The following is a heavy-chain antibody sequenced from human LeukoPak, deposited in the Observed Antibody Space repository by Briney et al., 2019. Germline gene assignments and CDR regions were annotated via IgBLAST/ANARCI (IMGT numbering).Heavy chain of an antibody. CDR3: AIDPLNSSGWYYYVDY. D-gene: IGHD6-19*01. CDR2: IKQDGSEK. CDR1: GFTFSSYW. V-gene: IGHV3-7*01. J-gene: IGHJ4*02. Sequence: GGSLRLSCAASGFTFSSYWMSWVRQAPGKGPEWVANIKQDGSEKYYVDSVKGRFTISRDNAKNSLYLQMNSLRAEDTAVYYYAIDPLNSSGWYYYVDYWGQGTLVTVSS.